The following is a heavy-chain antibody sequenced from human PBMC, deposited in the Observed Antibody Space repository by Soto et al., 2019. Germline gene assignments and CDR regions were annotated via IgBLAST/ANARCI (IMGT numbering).Heavy chain of an antibody. CDR2: IIPIFGTA. J-gene: IGHJ5*02. CDR1: GGTFSSYA. Sequence: SVKVSCKASGGTFSSYAMSWVRQAPGQGLEWMGGIIPIFGTANYAQKFQGRVTITADESTSTAYMELSSLRSEDTAVYYCARDRRTIFGVVIINWFDPWGQGTLVTVSS. V-gene: IGHV1-69*13. D-gene: IGHD3-3*01. CDR3: ARDRRTIFGVVIINWFDP.